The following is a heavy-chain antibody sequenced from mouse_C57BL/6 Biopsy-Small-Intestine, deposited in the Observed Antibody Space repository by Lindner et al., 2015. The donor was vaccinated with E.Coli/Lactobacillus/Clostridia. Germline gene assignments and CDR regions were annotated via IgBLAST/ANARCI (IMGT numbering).Heavy chain of an antibody. CDR2: IYPGGGYT. Sequence: VQLQESGAELARPGTSVKMSCKASGYTFTNYWIGWAKQRPGHGLEWIGDIYPGGGYTNYNERFKGKATLTADKSSSTAYMQFSSLTSEDSAIYYCTRGEPGYDGGYYFDYWGQGTTLTVSS. V-gene: IGHV1-63*01. CDR3: TRGEPGYDGGYYFDY. J-gene: IGHJ2*01. D-gene: IGHD2-2*01. CDR1: GYTFTNYW.